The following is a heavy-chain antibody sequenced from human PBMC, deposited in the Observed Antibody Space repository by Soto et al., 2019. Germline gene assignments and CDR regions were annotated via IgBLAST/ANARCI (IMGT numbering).Heavy chain of an antibody. V-gene: IGHV4-4*07. CDR2: IYTSGST. D-gene: IGHD3-10*01. J-gene: IGHJ4*02. CDR3: ARGGIQLSYAFDH. CDR1: GTSVSNYY. Sequence: SETLSLTCSVSGTSVSNYYWSWIRQPAGKGLEHIGRIYTSGSTSYNPSLKSRVTMSMDTSQTQIYLNLTSVTAADTAVYYCARGGIQLSYAFDHWGKGILVTVSS.